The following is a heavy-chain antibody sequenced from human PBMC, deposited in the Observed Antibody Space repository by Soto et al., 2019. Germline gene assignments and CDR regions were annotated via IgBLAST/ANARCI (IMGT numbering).Heavy chain of an antibody. CDR1: GFTLSLYR. CDR3: ARDSIVVVVAATDNWFDP. CDR2: IWYDGSNK. V-gene: IGHV3-33*01. Sequence: QVQLVESGGRGAPPGRSLRLPCAASGFTLSLYRILGVRQAPRKGVEGGAFIWYDGSNKYYADSVKGRFTISRDNSKNTLYLQINSLRAEDTAVYYCARDSIVVVVAATDNWFDPWGQGTLVTVSS. J-gene: IGHJ5*02. D-gene: IGHD2-15*01.